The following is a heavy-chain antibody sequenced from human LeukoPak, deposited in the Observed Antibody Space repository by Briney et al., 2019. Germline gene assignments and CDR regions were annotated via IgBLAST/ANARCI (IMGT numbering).Heavy chain of an antibody. D-gene: IGHD2-15*01. V-gene: IGHV3-64*01. J-gene: IGHJ4*02. CDR1: GFTFSNYA. CDR2: ISSIEGRI. Sequence: GGSLRLSCVASGFTFSNYAMHWVRQAPGKGLECVSAISSIEGRIYYANSVKGRFTISRDNSKNMVFLQMGSLRAEDMAVYYCARARRDCSGGTCFSYYFDNWGQGTLVTVSP. CDR3: ARARRDCSGGTCFSYYFDN.